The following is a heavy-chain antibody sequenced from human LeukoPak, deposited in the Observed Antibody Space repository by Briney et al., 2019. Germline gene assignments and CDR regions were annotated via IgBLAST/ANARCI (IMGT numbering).Heavy chain of an antibody. CDR1: GGSISSYY. V-gene: IGHV4-59*08. J-gene: IGHJ5*02. CDR2: IYYSGST. D-gene: IGHD2-2*01. CDR3: ARHGALGYCSSTSCPNWFDP. Sequence: PSETLSLTCTVSGGSISSYYWSWIRQPPGKGLEWIGYIYYSGSTNYNASLKSRVSISVDTSKNQFSLKLSSVTAADTAVYYCARHGALGYCSSTSCPNWFDPWGQGTLVTVSS.